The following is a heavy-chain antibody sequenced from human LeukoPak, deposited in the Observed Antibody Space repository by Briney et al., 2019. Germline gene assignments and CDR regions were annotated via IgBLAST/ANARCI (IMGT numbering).Heavy chain of an antibody. CDR1: GFTFSSYS. J-gene: IGHJ6*02. Sequence: GGSLRLSCAASGFTFSSYSMNWVRQAPGKGLEWVAVISYDGSNKYYADSVKGRFTISRDNSKNTLYLQMNSLRAEDTAVYYCAKDRRSNYYYGMDVWGQGTTVTVSS. CDR2: ISYDGSNK. V-gene: IGHV3-30*18. CDR3: AKDRRSNYYYGMDV.